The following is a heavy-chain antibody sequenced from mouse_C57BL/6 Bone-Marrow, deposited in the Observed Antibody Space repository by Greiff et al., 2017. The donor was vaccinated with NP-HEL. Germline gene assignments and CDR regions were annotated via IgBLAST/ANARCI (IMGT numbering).Heavy chain of an antibody. Sequence: VKLMESGPELVKPGASVKISCKASGYAFSSSWMNWVKQRPGKGLEWIGRIYPGDGDTNYNGKFKGKATLTADKSSSTAYMQLSSLTSEDSAVYFCASAGKGPWFAYWGQGTLVTVSA. CDR2: IYPGDGDT. D-gene: IGHD2-1*01. CDR1: GYAFSSSW. V-gene: IGHV1-82*01. J-gene: IGHJ3*01. CDR3: ASAGKGPWFAY.